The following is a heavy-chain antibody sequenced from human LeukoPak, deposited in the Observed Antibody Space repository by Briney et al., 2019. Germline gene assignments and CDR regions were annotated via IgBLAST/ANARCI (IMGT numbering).Heavy chain of an antibody. CDR3: ARSCDSSGYLDY. V-gene: IGHV1-46*03. D-gene: IGHD3-22*01. J-gene: IGHJ4*02. Sequence: ASVKVSCKASGYSFTGCYVHFVRQAPGQGLVWMGIINPSDGGTTYAQKFQGRVTMTRDTSTTTVYMELSSLRSEDTAVYYCARSCDSSGYLDYWGQGTLVTVSS. CDR1: GYSFTGCY. CDR2: INPSDGGT.